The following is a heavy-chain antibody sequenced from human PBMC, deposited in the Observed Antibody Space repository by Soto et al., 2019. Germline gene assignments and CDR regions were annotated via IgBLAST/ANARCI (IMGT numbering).Heavy chain of an antibody. Sequence: SVRLSCAASGFTFSTYALSWVLQSPVKGLEWVSAISANGQGIYYADSVRGRFTISRDNSKNTIFLHMDSLRAEDTAVYYCAKDRNYPRDQFHYWGQGTLVTVSS. CDR3: AKDRNYPRDQFHY. V-gene: IGHV3-23*01. D-gene: IGHD1-7*01. CDR2: ISANGQGI. J-gene: IGHJ4*02. CDR1: GFTFSTYA.